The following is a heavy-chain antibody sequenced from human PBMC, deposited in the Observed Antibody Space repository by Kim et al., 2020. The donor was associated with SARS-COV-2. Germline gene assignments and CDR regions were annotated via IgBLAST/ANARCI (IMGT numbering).Heavy chain of an antibody. V-gene: IGHV1-8*01. CDR2: MNPNSGNT. CDR1: GYTFTSYD. D-gene: IGHD3-16*01. Sequence: ASVKVSCKASGYTFTSYDINWVRQATGHGLEWMGWMNPNSGNTGYAQKFQGRVTMTRNTSISTAYMELSSLRSEDTAVYYCARGIRRPRNWFDPWGQGTLVTVSS. J-gene: IGHJ5*02. CDR3: ARGIRRPRNWFDP.